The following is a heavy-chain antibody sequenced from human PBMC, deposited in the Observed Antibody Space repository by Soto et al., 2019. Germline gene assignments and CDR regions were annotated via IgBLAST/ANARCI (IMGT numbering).Heavy chain of an antibody. CDR3: TRDPLNYDFRSAVGYSMDV. CDR1: GFSFKNYA. J-gene: IGHJ6*01. CDR2: ISSDGNNK. V-gene: IGHV3-30-3*01. Sequence: GGSLRLSXAASGFSFKNYAMHWVRQAPGKGLLEWVAFISSDGNNKFYADSVEGRLTISRDNSKNMFFLQLNSLKDEDTAVYFCTRDPLNYDFRSAVGYSMDVWGQGTTVTVSS. D-gene: IGHD3-3*01.